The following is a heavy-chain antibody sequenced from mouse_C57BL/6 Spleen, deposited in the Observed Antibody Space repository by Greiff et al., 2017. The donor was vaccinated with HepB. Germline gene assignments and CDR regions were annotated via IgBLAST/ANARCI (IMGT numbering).Heavy chain of an antibody. J-gene: IGHJ2*01. Sequence: DVMLVESGGGLVKPGGSLKLSCAASGFTFSSYAMSWVRQTPEKRLEWVATISDGGSYTYYPDNVKGRCTISRDNAKNNLYLQMSHLKSEDTAMYYCARDPPSNFFDYWGQGTTLTVSS. CDR1: GFTFSSYA. CDR2: ISDGGSYT. CDR3: ARDPPSNFFDY. V-gene: IGHV5-4*01. D-gene: IGHD2-10*02.